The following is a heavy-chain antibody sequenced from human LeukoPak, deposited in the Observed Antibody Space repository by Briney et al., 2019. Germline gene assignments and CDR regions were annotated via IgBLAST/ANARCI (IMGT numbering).Heavy chain of an antibody. Sequence: GASVKVSCKASGYTFTGYYMHWVRQAPGQGLEWMGWINPNSGGTNYAQKFQGRVTMTRDTSISTAYMELSRLRSDDTAVYYCASNGGPNYYDSSGYYGTYAFDIWGQGTMVTVSS. V-gene: IGHV1-2*02. CDR2: INPNSGGT. D-gene: IGHD3-22*01. CDR1: GYTFTGYY. CDR3: ASNGGPNYYDSSGYYGTYAFDI. J-gene: IGHJ3*02.